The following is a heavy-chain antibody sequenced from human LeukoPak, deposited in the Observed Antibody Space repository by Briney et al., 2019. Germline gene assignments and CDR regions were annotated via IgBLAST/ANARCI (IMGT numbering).Heavy chain of an antibody. D-gene: IGHD6-19*01. V-gene: IGHV3-7*01. Sequence: GGSLRLSCAASGFTFSDYYMSWVRQASGKGLEWVANIKQDGSEKYYVDSVKGRFTISRDNAKKSLYLQMNSLRAEDTALYYCARGTIGSGWSHDYWGQGTLVTVSS. J-gene: IGHJ4*02. CDR1: GFTFSDYY. CDR3: ARGTIGSGWSHDY. CDR2: IKQDGSEK.